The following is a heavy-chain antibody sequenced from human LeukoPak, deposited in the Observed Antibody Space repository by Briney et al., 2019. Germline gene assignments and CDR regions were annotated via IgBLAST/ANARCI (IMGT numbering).Heavy chain of an antibody. CDR3: ARVGPRYNWNEDGFDI. Sequence: SETLSLTCAVSGYSISSGYFWGWIRQPPGKGLQWIGSIYHSGSTYYNPSLKSRVTISVDTSKNQFSLKLSSVTAADTAAYYCARVGPRYNWNEDGFDIWGQGTMVTVSS. D-gene: IGHD1-1*01. CDR2: IYHSGST. V-gene: IGHV4-38-2*01. CDR1: GYSISSGYF. J-gene: IGHJ3*02.